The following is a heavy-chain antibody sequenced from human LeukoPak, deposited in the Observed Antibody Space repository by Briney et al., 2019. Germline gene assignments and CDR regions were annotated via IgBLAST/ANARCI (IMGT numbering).Heavy chain of an antibody. V-gene: IGHV4-34*01. D-gene: IGHD6-13*01. CDR3: ARLMRRAAGSYNWFDP. CDR1: GGSFSGYY. Sequence: SETLSLTCAVYGGSFSGYYWSWIRQPPGKGLEWIGEINHSGSTNYNPSLKSRVTISVDTSKNQFSLKLSSVTAADTAVYYCARLMRRAAGSYNWFDPWGQGTLVTVSS. CDR2: INHSGST. J-gene: IGHJ5*02.